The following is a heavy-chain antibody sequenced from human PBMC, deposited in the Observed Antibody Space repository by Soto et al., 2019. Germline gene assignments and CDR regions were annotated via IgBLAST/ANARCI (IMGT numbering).Heavy chain of an antibody. CDR1: GGSFSGYY. CDR2: TNHSGST. CDR3: ARARGSFGYSYGYYFDY. V-gene: IGHV4-34*01. D-gene: IGHD5-18*01. Sequence: SETLSLTCAVYGGSFSGYYWSWIRQPPGKGLEWIGETNHSGSTNYNPSLKSRVTISVDTSKNQFSLKLSSVTAADTAVYYCARARGSFGYSYGYYFDYWGQGTLVTVSS. J-gene: IGHJ4*02.